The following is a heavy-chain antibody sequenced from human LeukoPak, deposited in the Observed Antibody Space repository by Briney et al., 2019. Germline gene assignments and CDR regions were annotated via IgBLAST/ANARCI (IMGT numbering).Heavy chain of an antibody. Sequence: ASVKVSCKASGYTFTSYYMHWVRQAPGQGLEWMGIINPSGGSTSYAQKFQGRVTMTRNTSISTAYMELSSLRSEDTAVYYCARTTVDTAMVTDAFDIWGQGTMVTVSS. CDR2: INPSGGST. CDR3: ARTTVDTAMVTDAFDI. D-gene: IGHD5-18*01. J-gene: IGHJ3*02. CDR1: GYTFTSYY. V-gene: IGHV1-46*01.